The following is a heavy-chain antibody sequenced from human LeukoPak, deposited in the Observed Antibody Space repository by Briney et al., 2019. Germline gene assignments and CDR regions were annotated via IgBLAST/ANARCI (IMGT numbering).Heavy chain of an antibody. V-gene: IGHV5-51*01. CDR3: ARHLGATVNTLYYFDY. CDR1: GYRLTNNW. CDR2: IYPGDSDT. J-gene: IGHJ4*02. D-gene: IGHD4-17*01. Sequence: GESLKISCKVSGYRLTNNWIGWARQMPGKGLEWMGIIYPGDSDTRYSPSFQGQVTISADKSISTAYLQWSSLKAADTAMYYCARHLGATVNTLYYFDYWGQGTLVTVSS.